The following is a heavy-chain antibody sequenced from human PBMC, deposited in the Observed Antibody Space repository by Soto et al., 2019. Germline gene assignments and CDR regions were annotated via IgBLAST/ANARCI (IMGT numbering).Heavy chain of an antibody. CDR1: GFTFRSYA. CDR2: ISGSGGST. J-gene: IGHJ4*02. CDR3: AKGFDFWSGYSPG. D-gene: IGHD3-3*01. V-gene: IGHV3-23*01. Sequence: PGGSLRLSCAAPGFTFRSYAMRWVRQAPGKGLEWVSAISGSGGSTYYADSVKGRFTLSRDNSKNTLYLQMNRLRAEDTAVYYCAKGFDFWSGYSPGWGQGTLVTVSS.